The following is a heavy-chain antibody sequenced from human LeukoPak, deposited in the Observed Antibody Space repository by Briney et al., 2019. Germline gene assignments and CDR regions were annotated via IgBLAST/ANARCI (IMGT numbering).Heavy chain of an antibody. CDR2: IRYDGSNK. D-gene: IGHD3/OR15-3a*01. Sequence: PGGSLRLSCAASGFTFSRYGMHWVRQAPGKGLEWVAFIRYDGSNKYYADSVKGRFTISRDNAKNSLYLQMNSLRGEDTAVYYCATQNDFWTGHIDYWGQGTLVTVSS. V-gene: IGHV3-30*02. J-gene: IGHJ4*02. CDR3: ATQNDFWTGHIDY. CDR1: GFTFSRYG.